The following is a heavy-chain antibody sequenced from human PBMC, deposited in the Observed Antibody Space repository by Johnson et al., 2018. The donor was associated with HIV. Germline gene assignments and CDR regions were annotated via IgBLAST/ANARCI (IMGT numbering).Heavy chain of an antibody. CDR2: IYSGGIT. V-gene: IGHV3-53*01. CDR3: ARGGTYSSSWSDAFHI. Sequence: VQLVESGGGLIQPGGSLRLSCAASDFTVSGNYMSWVRQAPGKGLAWVSVIYSGGITYDAVFVKGRFPISRDNSKNSLYLQMNSLRAEDTAVYYCARGGTYSSSWSDAFHIWGQGTMVTVSS. D-gene: IGHD6-13*01. CDR1: DFTVSGNY. J-gene: IGHJ3*02.